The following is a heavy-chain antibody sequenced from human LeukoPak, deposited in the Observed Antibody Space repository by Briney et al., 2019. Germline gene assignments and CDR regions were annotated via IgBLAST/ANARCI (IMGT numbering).Heavy chain of an antibody. CDR2: IYPGDSDI. CDR1: GYSFTDYW. J-gene: IGHJ4*02. CDR3: ARRRSIAVADY. Sequence: GESLKISCETSGYSFTDYWIGWVRQMPGKGLEWMGIIYPGDSDIKYSPSFQGQVTISADKSINTAYLRWSSLKASDTAMYYCARRRSIAVADYWGQGTLVTVSS. D-gene: IGHD6-19*01. V-gene: IGHV5-51*01.